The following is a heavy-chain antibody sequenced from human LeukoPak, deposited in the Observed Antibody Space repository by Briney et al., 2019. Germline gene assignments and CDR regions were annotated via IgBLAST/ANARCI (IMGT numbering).Heavy chain of an antibody. J-gene: IGHJ4*02. Sequence: SETLSLTCTVSGGSISSYYWSWIRQPAGKGLEYIGRIYVSGSTYYNPSLKSRVTISVDTSKNQFSLKLSSVTAADTAVYYCAREYIVGATFDYWGQGTLVTVSS. CDR3: AREYIVGATFDY. V-gene: IGHV4-4*07. CDR2: IYVSGST. CDR1: GGSISSYY. D-gene: IGHD1-26*01.